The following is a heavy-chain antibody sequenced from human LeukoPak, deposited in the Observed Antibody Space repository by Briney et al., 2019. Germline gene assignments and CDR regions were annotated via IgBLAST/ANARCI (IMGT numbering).Heavy chain of an antibody. CDR3: ARDWGSGLSDP. D-gene: IGHD6-19*01. CDR1: GGSFSGYY. J-gene: IGHJ5*02. V-gene: IGHV4-34*01. Sequence: NSSETLSLTCAVYGGSFSGYYWSWIRQPPGKGLEWIGEINHSGSTNYNPSLNSRVTISVDTSKNQFSLKVNSVTAADTAVYYCARDWGSGLSDPWGQGTLVTVSS. CDR2: INHSGST.